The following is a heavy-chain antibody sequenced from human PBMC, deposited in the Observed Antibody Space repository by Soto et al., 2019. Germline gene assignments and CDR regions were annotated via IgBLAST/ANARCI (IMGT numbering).Heavy chain of an antibody. V-gene: IGHV3-23*01. J-gene: IGHJ4*02. CDR2: ISGSGVSK. CDR1: GFIFSSSA. CDR3: AKDRSPGATTWNVY. D-gene: IGHD1-26*01. Sequence: SLRLSCVVSGFIFSSSAMNWVRQAPGKGLECVSTISGSGVSKYYADSVKGRFTISRDNSNNTVSLQMNSLRAEDAAVYYCAKDRSPGATTWNVYWGQGTLVTVSS.